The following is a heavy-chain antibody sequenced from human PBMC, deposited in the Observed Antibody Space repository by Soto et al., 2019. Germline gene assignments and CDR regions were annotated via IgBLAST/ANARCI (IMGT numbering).Heavy chain of an antibody. D-gene: IGHD6-19*01. Sequence: QVQLVESGGGVVQPGRSLRLSCAASGFTFSSYAMHWVRQAPGKGLEWVAVISYDGSNKYYADSVKGRFTISRDNSKNTLYLQMNRLRAEDTAVYYCAGYVSSGWYWYFDLWGRGTLVTVSS. V-gene: IGHV3-30-3*01. CDR3: AGYVSSGWYWYFDL. J-gene: IGHJ2*01. CDR1: GFTFSSYA. CDR2: ISYDGSNK.